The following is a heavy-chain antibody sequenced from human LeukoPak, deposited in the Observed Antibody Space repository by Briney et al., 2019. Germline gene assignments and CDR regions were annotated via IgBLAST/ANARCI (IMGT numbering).Heavy chain of an antibody. CDR3: ARVRDFWSGCHWGLDY. D-gene: IGHD3-3*01. CDR1: GGSISSGGYY. Sequence: SETLSLTCTVSGGSISSGGYYWSWIRQPPGKGLEWIGYIYHSGSTYYNPSLKSRVTISVDRSKNQFSLKLSSVTAADTAVYYCARVRDFWSGCHWGLDYWGQGTLVTVSS. V-gene: IGHV4-30-2*01. J-gene: IGHJ4*02. CDR2: IYHSGST.